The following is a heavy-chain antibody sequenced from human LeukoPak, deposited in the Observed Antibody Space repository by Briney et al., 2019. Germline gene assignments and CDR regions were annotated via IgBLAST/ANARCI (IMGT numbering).Heavy chain of an antibody. J-gene: IGHJ5*02. CDR1: GFSVSNYY. CDR3: ARDRAAQEWVEFDP. Sequence: GGSLRLSCAVSGFSVSNYYMNWVRQAPGKGLEWVSLIRDSGETLYADSVKGRFTISRDDSKNTVYLQMNSLRVEDTAVYFCARDRAAQEWVEFDPWGQGTLVTVSS. D-gene: IGHD2-8*01. CDR2: IRDSGET. V-gene: IGHV3-66*03.